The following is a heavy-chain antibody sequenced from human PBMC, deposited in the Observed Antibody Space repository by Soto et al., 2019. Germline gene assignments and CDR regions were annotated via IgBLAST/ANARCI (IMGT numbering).Heavy chain of an antibody. V-gene: IGHV2-5*02. CDR3: AHSRCGGDCLQSYSSHYYYGMDV. CDR1: GFSLSTGGVG. CDR2: IYWDDDK. Sequence: QITLKESGPSLVKPTQTLTLTCTFSGFSLSTGGVGVGWIRQPPGKALEWLALIYWDDDKRYSPSLRSRLTVTKDTSKIQVVLTLTNMDPVDTATYYCAHSRCGGDCLQSYSSHYYYGMDVWGQGTTFTVSS. D-gene: IGHD2-21*02. J-gene: IGHJ6*02.